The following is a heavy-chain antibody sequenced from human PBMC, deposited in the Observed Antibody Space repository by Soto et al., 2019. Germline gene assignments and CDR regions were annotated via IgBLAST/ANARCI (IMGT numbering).Heavy chain of an antibody. CDR1: GFTFSDYY. J-gene: IGHJ4*02. D-gene: IGHD2-15*01. V-gene: IGHV3-11*01. CDR2: ISSSGSTI. Sequence: QVQLVESGGGLVKPGGSLRLSGSASGFTFSDYYMSWIRQAPGKRLEWVSYISSSGSTIYYADSVKGRFTISRDNAKNSLYVQMNSLRAEDTAVYYCASANGYCSGGSCALGWGQGTLVTVSS. CDR3: ASANGYCSGGSCALG.